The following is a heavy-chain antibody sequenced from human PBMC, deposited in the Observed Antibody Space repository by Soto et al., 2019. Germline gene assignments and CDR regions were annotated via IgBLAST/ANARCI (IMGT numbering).Heavy chain of an antibody. CDR3: ARAIPHYDFYYFDY. J-gene: IGHJ4*02. V-gene: IGHV1-2*04. Sequence: QVQLVQSGAEVKKPGASVKVSCKASRYTFTGYYMHWVRQAPGQGLEWMGWINPNSGGTNYAQKFQGWVTMTRDTSISTAYMELSRMRSDDTAVYYCARAIPHYDFYYFDYWGQGTLVTVSS. CDR1: RYTFTGYY. CDR2: INPNSGGT. D-gene: IGHD3-3*01.